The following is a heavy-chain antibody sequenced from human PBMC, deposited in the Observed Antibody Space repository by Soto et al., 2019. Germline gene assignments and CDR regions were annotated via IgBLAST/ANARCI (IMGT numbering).Heavy chain of an antibody. Sequence: SETLSLTCTVSGGSISSYYWSWVRQPPGKGLEWIGYIYYSGSTNYNPSLKSRVTISVDTSKNQFSLKLSSVTAADTAVYYRARGVVRFLEWSNYYYYYMDVWGKGTTVTVSS. CDR2: IYYSGST. CDR1: GGSISSYY. V-gene: IGHV4-59*01. D-gene: IGHD3-3*01. CDR3: ARGVVRFLEWSNYYYYYMDV. J-gene: IGHJ6*03.